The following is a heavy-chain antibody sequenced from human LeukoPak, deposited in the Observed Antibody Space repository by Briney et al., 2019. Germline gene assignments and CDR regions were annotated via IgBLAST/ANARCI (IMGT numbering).Heavy chain of an antibody. Sequence: SETLSLTCTVSGGSIDSFYWSWIRQAPGKGLEWIGYIYYTGSANYSPSLKSRVAISVDTAKNQFSLKLSSVSAADTAVYYCARGRLRLGELALAYWGQGILVTVSS. J-gene: IGHJ4*02. CDR1: GGSIDSFY. CDR2: IYYTGSA. V-gene: IGHV4-59*01. D-gene: IGHD3-16*01. CDR3: ARGRLRLGELALAY.